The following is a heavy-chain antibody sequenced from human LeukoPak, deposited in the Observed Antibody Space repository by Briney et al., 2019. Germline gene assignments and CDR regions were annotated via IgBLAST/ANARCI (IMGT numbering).Heavy chain of an antibody. CDR2: INHSGST. CDR3: ARGRVYYGSGSYYAGCDY. Sequence: SETLSLTCAVYGGSFSGYYWSWIRQPPGKGLEWIGEINHSGSTNYNPSLKSRVAISVDTSKNQFSLKLSSVTAADTAVYYCARGRVYYGSGSYYAGCDYWDQGTLVTVSS. J-gene: IGHJ4*02. V-gene: IGHV4-34*01. D-gene: IGHD3-10*01. CDR1: GGSFSGYY.